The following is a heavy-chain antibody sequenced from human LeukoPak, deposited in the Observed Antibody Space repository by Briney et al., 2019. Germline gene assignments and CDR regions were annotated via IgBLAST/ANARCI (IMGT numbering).Heavy chain of an antibody. CDR2: IYTSGST. CDR3: ARESKVGAIFH. D-gene: IGHD1-26*01. J-gene: IGHJ4*02. CDR1: GGSISSGSYY. Sequence: SXTLSLTCTVSGGSISSGSYYWSWIRQPAGKGLEWIVRIYTSGSTNYNPSLKSRVTISVDTSKNQFSLKLSSVTAADTAVYYCARESKVGAIFHWGQGTLVTVSS. V-gene: IGHV4-61*02.